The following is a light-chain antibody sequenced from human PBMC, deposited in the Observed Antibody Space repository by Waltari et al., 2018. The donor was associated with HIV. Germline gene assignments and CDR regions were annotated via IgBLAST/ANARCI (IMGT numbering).Light chain of an antibody. CDR3: QQYETCCT. CDR1: QNVNSW. Sequence: DIRLTQSPSILSAAIGDEVTISCRASQNVNSWLAWYQQKQGKGPKLLIHTASSSVKGVPSRFSGSGSGTVFTLTINGLQADDFATYYCQQYETCCTFGQGTKL. CDR2: TAS. V-gene: IGKV1-5*03. J-gene: IGKJ2*02.